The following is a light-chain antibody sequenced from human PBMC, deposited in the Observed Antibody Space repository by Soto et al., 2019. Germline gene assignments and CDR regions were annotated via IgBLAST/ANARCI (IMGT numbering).Light chain of an antibody. V-gene: IGKV3-20*01. CDR3: QQCGSSSPWP. CDR2: AAS. CDR1: QSVSSTY. Sequence: NVLSQSPGTLSFSPRQRATLSCRASQSVSSTYLAWYQQKPGQAPRLLIYAASSRATDIPDRFSGSGSGTDFTLTISRLEPEDFAVYYCQQCGSSSPWPFGQGTKVAIK. J-gene: IGKJ1*01.